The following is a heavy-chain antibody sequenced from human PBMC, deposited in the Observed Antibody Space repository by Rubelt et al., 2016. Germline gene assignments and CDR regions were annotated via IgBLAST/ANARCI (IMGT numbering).Heavy chain of an antibody. CDR2: MSGSGGNT. J-gene: IGHJ4*02. Sequence: EVQLVESGGGLVQPGGSLRLSCAASGFTFSSCAMSWVRQAPGKGLEWVSAMSGSGGNTYYADSVKGRLTISRDNSKNTLYVQMKSLRAEDTAVYYCAKELTGVATIGYYFDYWGQGTLVTVSS. CDR1: GFTFSSCA. V-gene: IGHV3-23*04. D-gene: IGHD5-12*01. CDR3: AKELTGVATIGYYFDY.